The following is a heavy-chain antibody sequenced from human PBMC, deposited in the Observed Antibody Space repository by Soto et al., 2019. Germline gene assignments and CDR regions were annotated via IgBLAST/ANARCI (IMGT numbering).Heavy chain of an antibody. CDR3: ARVEGAYYYYGMDV. Sequence: SETLSLTCAVYGGSFSGYYWSWIRQPPGKGLEWIGEINHSGSTNYNPSLKSRVTISVDTSKNQFSLKLSSVTAADTAVYYCARVEGAYYYYGMDVWGQGTTVTVS. J-gene: IGHJ6*02. CDR1: GGSFSGYY. V-gene: IGHV4-34*01. D-gene: IGHD1-26*01. CDR2: INHSGST.